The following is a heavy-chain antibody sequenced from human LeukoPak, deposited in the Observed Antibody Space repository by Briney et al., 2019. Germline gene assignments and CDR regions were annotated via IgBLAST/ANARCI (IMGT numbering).Heavy chain of an antibody. CDR1: GFTFSSSG. D-gene: IGHD2-15*01. V-gene: IGHV3-33*01. CDR3: ARAGGYCSGGSCYRGYSWFDP. J-gene: IGHJ5*02. CDR2: IMYNGSNK. Sequence: GGSLRLSCAASGFTFSSSGMHWVRQAPGKGLEWVAVIMYNGSNKYYADSVKGRFTISRDNSKNTLYLQMNSLRVEDTAVYYCARAGGYCSGGSCYRGYSWFDPWGQGTLVTVSS.